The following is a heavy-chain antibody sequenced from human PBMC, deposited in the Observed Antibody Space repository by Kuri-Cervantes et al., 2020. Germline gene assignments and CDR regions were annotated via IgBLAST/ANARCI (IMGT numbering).Heavy chain of an antibody. CDR2: ILYDGSNK. V-gene: IGHV3-30*18. CDR3: AKGCPYGSGSYWCGMDV. D-gene: IGHD3-10*01. CDR1: GFTFSSYG. Sequence: LSLTCAASGFTFSSYGMHWVRQAPGKGLGWVAVILYDGSNKYYADSVKGRFTISRDNSKNTLYLQMNSLRAEDTAVYYCAKGCPYGSGSYWCGMDVWGQGTTVTVSS. J-gene: IGHJ6*02.